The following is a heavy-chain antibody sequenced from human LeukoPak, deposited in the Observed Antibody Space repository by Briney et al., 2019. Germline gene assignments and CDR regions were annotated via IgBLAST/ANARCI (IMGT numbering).Heavy chain of an antibody. D-gene: IGHD3-22*01. V-gene: IGHV3-48*03. CDR2: ISGSGSTI. J-gene: IGHJ4*02. CDR1: GFTFSSYE. CDR3: ARVRVYDSSGYYYYFDY. Sequence: GGSLRLSCAASGFTFSSYEMNWVRQAPGKGLEWVSYISGSGSTIYYADSVKGRFTISRDNAKNSLYLQMNSLRAEDTAVYYCARVRVYDSSGYYYYFDYWGQGTLVTVSS.